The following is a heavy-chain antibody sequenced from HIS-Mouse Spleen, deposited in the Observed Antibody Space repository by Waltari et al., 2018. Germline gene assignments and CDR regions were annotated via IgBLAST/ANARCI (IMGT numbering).Heavy chain of an antibody. CDR3: AREIPYSSSWYDWYFDL. D-gene: IGHD6-13*01. CDR2: IYYSGST. J-gene: IGHJ2*01. Sequence: QLQLQESGPGLVKPSETLSRTCTVSAGSLSSMSYYWGWSRQPPGKGLEWIGSIYYSGSTYYNPSLKSRVTISVDTSKNQFSLKLSSVTAADTAVYYCAREIPYSSSWYDWYFDLWGRGTLVTVSS. CDR1: AGSLSSMSYY. V-gene: IGHV4-39*07.